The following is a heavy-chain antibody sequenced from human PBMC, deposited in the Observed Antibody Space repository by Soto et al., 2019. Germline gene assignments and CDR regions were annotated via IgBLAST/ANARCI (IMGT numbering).Heavy chain of an antibody. V-gene: IGHV3-30-3*01. CDR2: ISYDGSNK. D-gene: IGHD3-22*01. J-gene: IGHJ4*02. CDR1: GFTFSSYA. CDR3: ARVGYYYDSSGYGPFDY. Sequence: PGGSLRLSCAASGFTFSSYAMHWVRQAPGKGLEWVTVISYDGSNKYYADSVKGRFTISRDNSKNTLYLQMNSLRAEDTAVYYCARVGYYYDSSGYGPFDYWGQGTLVTVSS.